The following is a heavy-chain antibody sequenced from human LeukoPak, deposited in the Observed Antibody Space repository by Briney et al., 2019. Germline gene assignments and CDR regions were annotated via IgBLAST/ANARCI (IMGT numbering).Heavy chain of an antibody. CDR1: GGSISNGDYY. Sequence: KPSETLSLTCSVSGGSISNGDYYWGWLRQAPGKGLEWIASIFYGGSTHYNPSLKSRATISVDTAKNQFSLKLTSVTAVDAAMYYCARQLPTAAADTRGYFDDWGQGTVVTVSS. V-gene: IGHV4-39*01. D-gene: IGHD6-25*01. CDR3: ARQLPTAAADTRGYFDD. J-gene: IGHJ4*01. CDR2: IFYGGST.